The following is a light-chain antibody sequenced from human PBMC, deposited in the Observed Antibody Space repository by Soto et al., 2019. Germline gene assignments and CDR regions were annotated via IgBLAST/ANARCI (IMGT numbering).Light chain of an antibody. CDR2: LGS. CDR1: QSLLHSNGYNY. J-gene: IGKJ5*01. CDR3: MQALQTPLT. Sequence: DSVMTQSPLSLPVTPGEPASISCRSSQSLLHSNGYNYLDWYLQKPGQSPQLLIYLGSNRASGVPDRFSGSGSGTDFTLKISRVEAEDVGLYYCMQALQTPLTFGQGTRLEIK. V-gene: IGKV2-28*01.